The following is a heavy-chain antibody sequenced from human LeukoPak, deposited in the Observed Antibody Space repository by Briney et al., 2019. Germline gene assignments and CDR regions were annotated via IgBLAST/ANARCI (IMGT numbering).Heavy chain of an antibody. CDR3: ARVNLAYYYDSSGYSYYFDY. D-gene: IGHD3-22*01. CDR2: IWYDGSNK. CDR1: GFTFSSYA. Sequence: GGSLRLSCAASGFTFSSYAMSWVRQAPGKGLEWVAVIWYDGSNKYYADSVKGRFTISRDNSKNTLYLQMNSLRAEDTAVYYCARVNLAYYYDSSGYSYYFDYWGQGTLVTVSS. V-gene: IGHV3-33*08. J-gene: IGHJ4*02.